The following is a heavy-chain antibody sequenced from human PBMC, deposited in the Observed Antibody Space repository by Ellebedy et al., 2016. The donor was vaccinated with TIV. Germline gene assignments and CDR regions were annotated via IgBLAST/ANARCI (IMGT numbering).Heavy chain of an antibody. J-gene: IGHJ3*02. V-gene: IGHV1-69*13. D-gene: IGHD1-14*01. CDR1: GYTFTSYD. CDR2: IIPIFGTA. CDR3: ARGPYRAFDI. Sequence: SVKVSXKASGYTFTSYDINWVRQATGQGLEWMGGIIPIFGTANYAQKFQGRVTITADESTGTAYMELSSLRSEDTAVYYCARGPYRAFDIWGQGAMVTVSS.